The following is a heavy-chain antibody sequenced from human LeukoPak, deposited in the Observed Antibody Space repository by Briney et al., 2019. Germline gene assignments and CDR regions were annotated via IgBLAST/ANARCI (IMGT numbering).Heavy chain of an antibody. D-gene: IGHD6-13*01. CDR2: ISFNSGSI. J-gene: IGHJ4*02. V-gene: IGHV3-9*01. Sequence: PGGSLRLSCAASGFTFDDYAMHWVRQAPGKGLEWVSGISFNSGSIGYADSVKGRFTISRDNAKKSLYLQMNSLRAEDTALYYCARAPRFAAAGTLDYWGQGTLVTVSS. CDR3: ARAPRFAAAGTLDY. CDR1: GFTFDDYA.